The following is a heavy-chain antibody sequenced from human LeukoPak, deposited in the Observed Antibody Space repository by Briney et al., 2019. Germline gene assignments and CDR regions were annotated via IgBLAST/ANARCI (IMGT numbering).Heavy chain of an antibody. Sequence: GASVKVSCKASGGTFSSYAISWVRQAPGRGLEWMGGIIPILGTANYAQKFQGRVTITADESTSTAYMELSSLRSEDTAVYYCASLLIRNYYDSSGYYSGRFDYWGQGTLVTVSS. J-gene: IGHJ4*02. D-gene: IGHD3-22*01. CDR1: GGTFSSYA. CDR3: ASLLIRNYYDSSGYYSGRFDY. CDR2: IIPILGTA. V-gene: IGHV1-69*13.